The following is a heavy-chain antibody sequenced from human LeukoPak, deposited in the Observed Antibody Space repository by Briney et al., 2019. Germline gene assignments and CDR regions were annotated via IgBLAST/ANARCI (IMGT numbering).Heavy chain of an antibody. CDR1: GFTFSTYS. Sequence: GGSLRLSCAASGFTFSTYSMNWVRQAPGKGLEWVSYISSSSSTIYYADSVKGRFTISRDNAKNSLYLQMNSLRAEDTAVYYCARDGFRVNTATIYYFDYWGQGTLVTVSS. CDR3: ARDGFRVNTATIYYFDY. CDR2: ISSSSSTI. J-gene: IGHJ4*02. V-gene: IGHV3-48*04. D-gene: IGHD5-18*01.